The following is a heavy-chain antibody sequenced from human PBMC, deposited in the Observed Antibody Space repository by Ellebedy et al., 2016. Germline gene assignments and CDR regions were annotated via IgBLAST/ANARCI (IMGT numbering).Heavy chain of an antibody. D-gene: IGHD1-26*01. Sequence: GGSLRLSCAVSGFSFTEAWQNWVRQAPGKGLEWVGKIRSKDVRGTTDYAAPVKGRFTISRDDSKNTLYLQMSNLKTEDTAVYYCTTNPGPWGDYWGQGTLVTVSS. CDR1: GFSFTEAW. V-gene: IGHV3-15*07. J-gene: IGHJ4*02. CDR2: IRSKDVRGTT. CDR3: TTNPGPWGDY.